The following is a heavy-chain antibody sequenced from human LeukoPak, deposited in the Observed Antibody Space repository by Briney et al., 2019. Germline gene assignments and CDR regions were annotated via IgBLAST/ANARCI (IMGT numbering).Heavy chain of an antibody. CDR1: GGTFSSYA. D-gene: IGHD5-24*01. J-gene: IGHJ6*03. V-gene: IGHV1-69*11. CDR3: ARGATRRYYYMDV. Sequence: SVKVSCKASGGTFSSYAISWVRQAPGQGLEWMGRIIPILGTANYAQKFQGRVTITTDESTSTAYMELSSLRSEDTAVYYCARGATRRYYYMDVWGKGTTVTVSS. CDR2: IIPILGTA.